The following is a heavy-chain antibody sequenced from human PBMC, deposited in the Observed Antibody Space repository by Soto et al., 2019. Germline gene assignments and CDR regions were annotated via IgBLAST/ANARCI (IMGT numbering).Heavy chain of an antibody. CDR3: ARYKSHYYYGMDV. CDR2: IYYSGIT. V-gene: IGHV4-59*01. D-gene: IGHD1-20*01. J-gene: IGHJ6*02. Sequence: QVQLQESGPGLVKPSETLSLTCTVSGGSISSYYWSWIRQPPGKGLEWIGYIYYSGITNYNPSLKSRVTISVDTSKNQCSRKLSSVTAADTAVYYCARYKSHYYYGMDVWGQGTTVTVS. CDR1: GGSISSYY.